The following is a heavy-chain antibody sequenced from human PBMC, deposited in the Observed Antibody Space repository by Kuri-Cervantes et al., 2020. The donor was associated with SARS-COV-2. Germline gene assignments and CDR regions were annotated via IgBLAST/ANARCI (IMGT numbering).Heavy chain of an antibody. CDR3: ARYVDNTHPYYGSDAFDI. CDR1: VGTFSSYA. V-gene: IGHV1-69*10. CDR2: IIPIFGIA. D-gene: IGHD3-10*01. Sequence: SVKVSCKASVGTFSSYALRWVRQAPGQGLEWMGGIIPIFGIANYAQKFQGRVTITADKSPSTAYMELSSLRSEDTAVYYCARYVDNTHPYYGSDAFDIWGQGTMVTVSS. J-gene: IGHJ3*02.